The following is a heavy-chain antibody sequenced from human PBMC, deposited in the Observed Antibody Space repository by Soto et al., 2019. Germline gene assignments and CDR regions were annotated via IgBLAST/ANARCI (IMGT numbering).Heavy chain of an antibody. J-gene: IGHJ4*02. CDR3: VIGLGVLWPDTCDY. CDR2: ISYDGSDK. CDR1: GFTFSYYA. V-gene: IGHV3-30*03. D-gene: IGHD3-16*01. Sequence: QVQLVESGGGVVQPGRSLRLSCAASGFTFSYYALHWVRQAPGKGLEWVAVISYDGSDKYYADSVRGRFTISRDNSKNTLNLQLNSLRSDDTAGYYCVIGLGVLWPDTCDYWCQGIGIAVSS.